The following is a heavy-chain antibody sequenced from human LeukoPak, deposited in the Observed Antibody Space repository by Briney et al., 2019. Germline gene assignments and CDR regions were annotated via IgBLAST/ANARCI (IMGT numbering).Heavy chain of an antibody. D-gene: IGHD6-13*01. CDR2: INPSGGST. Sequence: ASVKVSCKASGYTFTSYYMHWVRQAPGQGLEWMGIINPSGGSTSYTQKFQGRVTMTRDTSTSTVYMELSSLRSEDTAVYYCARVIAAAGAFDIWGQGTMVTVSS. J-gene: IGHJ3*02. CDR1: GYTFTSYY. CDR3: ARVIAAAGAFDI. V-gene: IGHV1-46*01.